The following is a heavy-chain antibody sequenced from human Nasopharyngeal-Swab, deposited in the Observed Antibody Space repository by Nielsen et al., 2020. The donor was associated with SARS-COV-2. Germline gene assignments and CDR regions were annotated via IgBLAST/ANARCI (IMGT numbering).Heavy chain of an antibody. CDR1: GYTFTGYY. Sequence: ASVKVSCKASGYTFTGYYMHWVRQAPGQGLEWMGWISAYNGNTNYAQKLQGRVTMTTDTSTSTAYMELRSLRSDDTAVYYCARAPDYDFWSGIYYYYYYYMDVWGKGTTVTVSS. V-gene: IGHV1-18*04. CDR2: ISAYNGNT. D-gene: IGHD3-3*01. CDR3: ARAPDYDFWSGIYYYYYYYMDV. J-gene: IGHJ6*03.